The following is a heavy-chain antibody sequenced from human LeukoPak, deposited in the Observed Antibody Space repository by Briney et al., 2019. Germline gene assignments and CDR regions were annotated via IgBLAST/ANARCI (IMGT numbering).Heavy chain of an antibody. J-gene: IGHJ1*01. Sequence: PSETLSLTCTVSGGSISSYYWSWIRQPPGKGLEWIGYIYYSGSTNYNPSLKSRVTISVDTSKNQFSLKLSPVTAADTAVYYCARESAEYFQHWGQGTLVTVSS. CDR1: GGSISSYY. CDR3: ARESAEYFQH. V-gene: IGHV4-59*01. CDR2: IYYSGST.